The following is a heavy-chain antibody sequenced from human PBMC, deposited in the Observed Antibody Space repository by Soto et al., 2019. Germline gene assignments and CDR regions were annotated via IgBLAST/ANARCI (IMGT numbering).Heavy chain of an antibody. Sequence: QVHLVQSGAEVKSPGSAVKVSCQVSGAGDTFSNYGLNWVRQAPGQGLEWMGGTIPAFGTANYAEKFQGRGTIPADTSTTTAYMELSSLRSDDTAVYYCWRHDKTALPPLDSWGQGTLVSVSS. CDR1: GAGDTFSNYG. J-gene: IGHJ4*02. D-gene: IGHD1-1*01. CDR2: TIPAFGTA. V-gene: IGHV1-69*06. CDR3: WRHDKTALPPLDS.